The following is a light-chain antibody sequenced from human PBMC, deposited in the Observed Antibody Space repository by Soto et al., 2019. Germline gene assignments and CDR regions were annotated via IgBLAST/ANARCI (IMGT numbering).Light chain of an antibody. CDR2: GAS. J-gene: IGKJ4*01. Sequence: DIQLTQSPAFLSASVGDRVTITCRASQGISSFLAWFQQKPGKAPNLLIYGASTLQSGVPSRFSGSGSGTEFTLTISSLQPADFATYYCQQLNSYPQTFGGGSKVEIK. CDR1: QGISSF. CDR3: QQLNSYPQT. V-gene: IGKV1-9*01.